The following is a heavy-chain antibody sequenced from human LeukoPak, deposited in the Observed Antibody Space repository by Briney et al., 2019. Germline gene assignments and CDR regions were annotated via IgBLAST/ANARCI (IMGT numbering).Heavy chain of an antibody. V-gene: IGHV3-7*04. CDR1: GFTFSNYW. Sequence: GESLRLSCAASGFTFSNYWMSWVRQAPGRGLEWVANIKPDGSAQYYVDSVKGRFTISRDNAKNSLYLQMNSLRVEDTAVYYCARGGGRDPFNVAYWGQGTLVTVSS. D-gene: IGHD3-10*01. CDR3: ARGGGRDPFNVAY. J-gene: IGHJ4*02. CDR2: IKPDGSAQ.